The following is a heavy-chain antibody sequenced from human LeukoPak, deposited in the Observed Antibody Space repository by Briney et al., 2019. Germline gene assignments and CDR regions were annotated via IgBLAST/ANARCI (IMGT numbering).Heavy chain of an antibody. CDR3: ARAPMIVVVFPPRLDF. V-gene: IGHV1-2*02. CDR1: GYTFTDYY. D-gene: IGHD3-22*01. J-gene: IGHJ4*02. CDR2: INPNTGGT. Sequence: GASVKVSCRASGYTFTDYYMHWVRQAPGQGLEWMGWINPNTGGTNYAQKFQGRVTMTSDTSISTAYMELSSLKSDDTAMYYCARAPMIVVVFPPRLDFWGQGTLVTVSS.